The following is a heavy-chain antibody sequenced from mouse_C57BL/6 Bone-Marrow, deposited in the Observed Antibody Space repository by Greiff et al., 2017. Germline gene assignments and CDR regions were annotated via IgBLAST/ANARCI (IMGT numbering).Heavy chain of an antibody. CDR1: GYTFTSYW. D-gene: IGHD1-1*01. V-gene: IGHV1-7*01. J-gene: IGHJ2*01. Sequence: VQLQQSGAELAKPGASVKLSCKASGYTFTSYWMHWVKQRPGQGLEWIGYINPSSGYTKYKQKFKDKATLTKDKSTSTAYMQLSSLTYEDSAVYYCARGKLLRAYFDYWGQGTTLTVSS. CDR2: INPSSGYT. CDR3: ARGKLLRAYFDY.